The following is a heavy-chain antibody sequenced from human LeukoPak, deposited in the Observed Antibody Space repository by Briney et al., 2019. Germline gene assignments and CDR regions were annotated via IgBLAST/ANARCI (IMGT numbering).Heavy chain of an antibody. CDR2: IFYTGRV. CDR3: ARLPYYGPPDY. D-gene: IGHD4-17*01. J-gene: IGHJ4*02. V-gene: IGHV4-31*03. CDR1: GGSISSGVYY. Sequence: SQTLSLTCTVSGGSISSGVYYWSWIRQHPGKGLERMGYIFYTGRVSYNPSLKSRITISVDSTRNHFSLEVSSVTAADTAVYYCARLPYYGPPDYWGQGTLVTVSS.